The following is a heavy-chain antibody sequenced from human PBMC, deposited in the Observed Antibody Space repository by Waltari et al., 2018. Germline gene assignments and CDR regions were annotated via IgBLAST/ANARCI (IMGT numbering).Heavy chain of an antibody. CDR3: ARKFSTSWFVDY. CDR1: GFPFSDYG. V-gene: IGHV3-33*01. CDR2: IWYDGSNQ. D-gene: IGHD6-13*01. J-gene: IGHJ4*02. Sequence: QVQLVESGGGMVPPGRSLRLSCAASGFPFSDYGMHWVRQAPGKGLEWVAVIWYDGSNQHYGDSVQGRFTISRDDSKNTLYLQMNSLRVEDTAVYYCARKFSTSWFVDYWGQGTLVTVSS.